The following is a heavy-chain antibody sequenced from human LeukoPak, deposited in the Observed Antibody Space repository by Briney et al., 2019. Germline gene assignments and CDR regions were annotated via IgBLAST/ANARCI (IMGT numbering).Heavy chain of an antibody. CDR2: ISYDGSNK. Sequence: GGSLRLSCAASGFTFSSYAMHWVRQAPGKGLEWVAVISYDGSNKYYANSVKGRFTISRDNSKNTLYLQMNSLRAEDTAVYYCAAPGSYSSFDYWGQGTLVTVSS. D-gene: IGHD1-26*01. J-gene: IGHJ4*02. V-gene: IGHV3-30-3*01. CDR1: GFTFSSYA. CDR3: AAPGSYSSFDY.